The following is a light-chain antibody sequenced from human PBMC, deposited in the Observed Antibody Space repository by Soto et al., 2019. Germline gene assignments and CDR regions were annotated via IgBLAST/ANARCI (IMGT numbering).Light chain of an antibody. J-gene: IGLJ3*02. V-gene: IGLV2-11*01. CDR2: DVA. CDR1: SSDVGAYRY. CDR3: CSYAGTYTFV. Sequence: QSALTQPRSVSESPGQSVTISCTGTSSDVGAYRYVSWYQQHPGKAPKLMIYDVAKRPSGVPDRFSGSKSGNTASLTISGLQADDEADYYCCSYAGTYTFVFGGGTQLTVL.